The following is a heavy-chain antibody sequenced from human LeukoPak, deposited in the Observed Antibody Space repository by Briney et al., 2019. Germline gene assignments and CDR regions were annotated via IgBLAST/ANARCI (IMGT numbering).Heavy chain of an antibody. V-gene: IGHV3-21*01. Sequence: GGSLRLSCAASGFTFTIFGLNWVRQAPGKGPEWVSSISSSSSYIYYADSVKGRFTISRDNAKNSLYLQMNSLRAEDTAVYYCARVKDFWSGFDYWGQGTLVTVSS. CDR2: ISSSSSYI. J-gene: IGHJ4*02. CDR3: ARVKDFWSGFDY. D-gene: IGHD3-3*01. CDR1: GFTFTIFG.